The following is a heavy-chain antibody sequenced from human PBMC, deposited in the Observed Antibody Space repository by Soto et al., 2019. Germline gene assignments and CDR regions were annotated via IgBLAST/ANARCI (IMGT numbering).Heavy chain of an antibody. CDR3: ARDLRNSYGSSN. CDR2: IIPIFGTA. CDR1: GGTFSSYA. J-gene: IGHJ4*02. D-gene: IGHD5-18*01. Sequence: ASVKVSCKASGGTFSSYAISWVRQAPGQGLEWMGGIIPIFGTANYAQKFQGRVTITADESTSTAYMELSSLRSEDTAVYYCARDLRNSYGSSNWGQGTLVTVSS. V-gene: IGHV1-69*13.